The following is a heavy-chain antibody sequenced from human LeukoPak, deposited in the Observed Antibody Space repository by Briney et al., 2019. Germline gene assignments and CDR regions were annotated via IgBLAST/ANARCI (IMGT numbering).Heavy chain of an antibody. J-gene: IGHJ4*02. CDR2: ISYDGSNE. CDR3: ARGNREDVYWAVPAVEFDY. D-gene: IGHD2-2*01. Sequence: GRSLRLSCAASGFTFNNYGMQWARQAPGKGLEWVAFISYDGSNESFGDSVKGRFTISRDNSNNTLYLQMKSLRAEDTGVYYCARGNREDVYWAVPAVEFDYWGQGTLVTVPS. CDR1: GFTFNNYG. V-gene: IGHV3-33*05.